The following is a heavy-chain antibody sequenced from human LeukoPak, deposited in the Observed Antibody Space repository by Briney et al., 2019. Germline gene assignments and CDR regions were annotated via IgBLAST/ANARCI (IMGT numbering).Heavy chain of an antibody. V-gene: IGHV3-33*01. J-gene: IGHJ3*02. CDR2: SWYDGTST. CDR3: ARGYDRAFDI. CDR1: GFTFSRYG. Sequence: GGSLRLSCSASGFTFSRYGMHWVRQAPGKGLEWVAFSWYDGTSTDYADPVKGRFSVSRDNSENTVSLQMNSLRADDTAVYYCARGYDRAFDIWGQGTMVTVSS. D-gene: IGHD2-2*01.